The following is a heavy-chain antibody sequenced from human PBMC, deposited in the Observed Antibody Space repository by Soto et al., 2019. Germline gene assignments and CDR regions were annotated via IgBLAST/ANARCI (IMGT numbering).Heavy chain of an antibody. V-gene: IGHV3-53*01. J-gene: IGHJ4*02. CDR2: IYTGGST. D-gene: IGHD2-15*01. CDR3: ARGARSRTGDYFDS. Sequence: PGGSLRLSCAASGFTVSSNYMSWVRQAPGKGLEWVSVIYTGGSTHYADSVKGRFTISRDNSKNTLYLQMNSLRVEDTAVYYCARGARSRTGDYFDSWRQAILVTVS. CDR1: GFTVSSNY.